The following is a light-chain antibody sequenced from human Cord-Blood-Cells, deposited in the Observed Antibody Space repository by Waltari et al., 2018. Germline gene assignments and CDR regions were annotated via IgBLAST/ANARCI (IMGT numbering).Light chain of an antibody. CDR3: QQYDNLFT. J-gene: IGKJ3*01. CDR2: DAS. Sequence: DIQMTQSPSSLSASVGDRVTITCQASQDISNYLNWYQQKPRKAPKLLIYDASNLETGVPSRFSGSGSGTDFTFTISSLQPEDIATYYCQQYDNLFTFGPGTKVDIK. CDR1: QDISNY. V-gene: IGKV1-33*01.